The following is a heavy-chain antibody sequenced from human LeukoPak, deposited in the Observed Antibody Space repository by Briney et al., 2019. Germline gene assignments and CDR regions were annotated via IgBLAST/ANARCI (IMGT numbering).Heavy chain of an antibody. CDR1: GFTFSSYS. CDR3: ARDGSVVPAAYYYYGMDV. J-gene: IGHJ6*02. D-gene: IGHD2-2*01. Sequence: GGSLRLSCAASGFTFSSYSMNWVRQAPGKGLEWVSSISSSSYIYYADSVKGRFTISRDNAKNSLYLQMNSLRAEDTAVYYCARDGSVVPAAYYYYGMDVWGQGTTVTVSS. V-gene: IGHV3-21*01. CDR2: ISSSSYI.